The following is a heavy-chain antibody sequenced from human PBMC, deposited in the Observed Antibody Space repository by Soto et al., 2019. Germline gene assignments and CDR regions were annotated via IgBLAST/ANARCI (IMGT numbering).Heavy chain of an antibody. V-gene: IGHV1-2*04. CDR2: INPNSGGT. D-gene: IGHD2-2*01. Sequence: GASVQVSCTASGYPFTGYYMHWVRQAPGQGLEWMGWINPNSGGTNYAQKFQGWVTMTRDTSISTAYMELSRLRSDDTAVYYCARLTQCSSTSCYLWFDSCGQGTLVTVSS. J-gene: IGHJ5*01. CDR3: ARLTQCSSTSCYLWFDS. CDR1: GYPFTGYY.